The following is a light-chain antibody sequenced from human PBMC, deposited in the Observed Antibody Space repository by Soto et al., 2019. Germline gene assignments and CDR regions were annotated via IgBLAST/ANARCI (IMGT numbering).Light chain of an antibody. CDR3: AAWDGSLNVYV. J-gene: IGLJ1*01. V-gene: IGLV1-44*01. Sequence: QSVLTQPPSASGTPGQRVTISCSGSGSSIGSNSVNWYQQLPRTAPKVLIYTNNQRPSGVPDRFSGSKSGTSASLAISGLQSEDEADYYCAAWDGSLNVYVFGTGTKVTVL. CDR2: TNN. CDR1: GSSIGSNS.